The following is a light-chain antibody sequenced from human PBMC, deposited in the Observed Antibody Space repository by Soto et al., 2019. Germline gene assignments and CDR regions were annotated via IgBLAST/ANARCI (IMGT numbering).Light chain of an antibody. J-gene: IGKJ1*01. CDR1: QDISNY. CDR3: HQYDNRPTT. CDR2: DAS. V-gene: IGKV1-33*01. Sequence: DLQMTKSPSSLSASVGDRVTITCQASQDISNYLNWYQQKPGKAPKLLIYDASNLETGVPSRFSGSGSGTDFTFTISSLQPEDIATYYCHQYDNRPTTFGQGTKVEIK.